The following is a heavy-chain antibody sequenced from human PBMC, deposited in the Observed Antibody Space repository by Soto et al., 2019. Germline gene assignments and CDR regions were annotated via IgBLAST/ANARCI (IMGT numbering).Heavy chain of an antibody. CDR1: GFSVSSNY. V-gene: IGHV3-66*01. J-gene: IGHJ3*02. D-gene: IGHD3-10*01. CDR2: IYSGGRT. Sequence: EVQLVESGGGLVQPGGSLRLSCAASGFSVSSNYMTWVRQAPGKGLEWVSDIYSGGRTFYADSVKGRFTISRDNSKNTLYLQMNSLRAEDTPVYYCAREREYAFDIWGQGTMVTVSS. CDR3: AREREYAFDI.